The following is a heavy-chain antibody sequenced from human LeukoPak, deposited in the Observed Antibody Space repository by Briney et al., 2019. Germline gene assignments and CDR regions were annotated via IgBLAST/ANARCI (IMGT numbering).Heavy chain of an antibody. CDR3: ARDESRHSSSWYRN. J-gene: IGHJ4*02. D-gene: IGHD6-13*01. V-gene: IGHV3-7*01. Sequence: GGSLRLSCTTSGFTFGDYDMSWFRQAPGKGLEWVANIKQDESEKYYVDSVKGRFTISRDNAKNSLFLQMNSLRAEDTAVYYCARDESRHSSSWYRNWGQGTLVTVSS. CDR2: IKQDESEK. CDR1: GFTFGDYD.